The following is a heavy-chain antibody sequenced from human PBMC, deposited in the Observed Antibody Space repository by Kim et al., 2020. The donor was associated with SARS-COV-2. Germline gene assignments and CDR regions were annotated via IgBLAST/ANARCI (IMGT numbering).Heavy chain of an antibody. CDR3: ARDFDPDDY. V-gene: IGHV3-23*01. J-gene: IGHJ4*02. Sequence: TYDVDSVRGRFTISRNNTRNTLYVQMSSLSAKDTAVYYGARDFDPDDYWGQGTLVTVSS. CDR2: T.